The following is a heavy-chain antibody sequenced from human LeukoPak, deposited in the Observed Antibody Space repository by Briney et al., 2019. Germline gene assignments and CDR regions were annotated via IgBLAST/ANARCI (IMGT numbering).Heavy chain of an antibody. CDR1: GFTFSHSW. CDR3: ARGSGGYSYGYPDY. J-gene: IGHJ4*02. Sequence: PGGSLRLSCVASGFTFSHSWMTWVRQAPGKGLEWVAVISYDGSKKYYADSVKGRFTISRDNSKNTLYLQMNSLRAEDTAVYYCARGSGGYSYGYPDYWGQGTLVTVSS. D-gene: IGHD5-18*01. CDR2: ISYDGSKK. V-gene: IGHV3-30*03.